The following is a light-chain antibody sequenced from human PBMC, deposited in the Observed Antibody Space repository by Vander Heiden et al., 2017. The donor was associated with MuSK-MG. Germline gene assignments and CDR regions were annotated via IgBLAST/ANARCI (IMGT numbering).Light chain of an antibody. V-gene: IGKV3-11*01. CDR3: QQGTYWPST. CDR1: QSVSSC. J-gene: IGKJ1*01. Sequence: EIVLTQSPATLSFSLGERATLSCRASQSVSSCLAWYQQKPGQSPRLLIYDASNRASGVPARFSGSGSGTDFTLTISSLEPEDFAVYYCQQGTYWPSTFGPGTKVEIK. CDR2: DAS.